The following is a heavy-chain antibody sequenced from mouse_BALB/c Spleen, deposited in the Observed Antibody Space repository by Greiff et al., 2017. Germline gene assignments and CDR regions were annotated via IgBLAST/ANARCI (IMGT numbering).Heavy chain of an antibody. CDR2: IYPGSGST. V-gene: IGHV1-81*01. Sequence: QVQLQQSGPELVKPGASVKMSCKASGYTFTDYVISWVKQRTGQGLEWIGEIYPGSGSTYYNEKFKGKATLTADKSSNTAYMQLSSLTSEDSAVYFCAIYYDYERVWFAYWGQGTLVTVSA. CDR1: GYTFTDYV. J-gene: IGHJ3*01. CDR3: AIYYDYERVWFAY. D-gene: IGHD2-4*01.